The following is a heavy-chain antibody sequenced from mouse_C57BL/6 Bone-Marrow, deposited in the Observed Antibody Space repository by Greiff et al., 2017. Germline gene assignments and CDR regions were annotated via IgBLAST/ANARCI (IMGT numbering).Heavy chain of an antibody. D-gene: IGHD2-2*01. J-gene: IGHJ3*01. Sequence: QVQLQQPGAELVKPGASVKLSCKASGYTFTSYWMHWVKQRPGQGLEWIGMIHPNSGSTNYNEKFKSKATLTVDKSSSTAYMQLSSLTSEDSAVYYCARWIYDGYGCFDYWGQGTLVTVSA. CDR3: ARWIYDGYGCFDY. CDR2: IHPNSGST. CDR1: GYTFTSYW. V-gene: IGHV1-64*01.